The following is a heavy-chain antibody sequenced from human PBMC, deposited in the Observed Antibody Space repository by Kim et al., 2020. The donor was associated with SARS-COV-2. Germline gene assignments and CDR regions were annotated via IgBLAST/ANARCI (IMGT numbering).Heavy chain of an antibody. V-gene: IGHV4-39*01. Sequence: YSNPSLKRRVTIAVETSKNQFSLRVTSVTAADTAVYYCARLDGFVRGVISNWGQGTLVTVSS. J-gene: IGHJ4*02. D-gene: IGHD3-10*01. CDR3: ARLDGFVRGVISN.